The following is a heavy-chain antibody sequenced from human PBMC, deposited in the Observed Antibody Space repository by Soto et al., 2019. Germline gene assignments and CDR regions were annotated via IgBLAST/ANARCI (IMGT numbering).Heavy chain of an antibody. Sequence: SETLSLTCTVSGGSISSYYWSWIRQPPGKGLEWIGYIYYSGSTNYNPSLKSRVTISVDTSKNQFSLKLSSVTAADTAGYYCARAPSSLNFDYWGQGTLVTVSS. J-gene: IGHJ4*02. CDR3: ARAPSSLNFDY. V-gene: IGHV4-59*01. CDR2: IYYSGST. CDR1: GGSISSYY.